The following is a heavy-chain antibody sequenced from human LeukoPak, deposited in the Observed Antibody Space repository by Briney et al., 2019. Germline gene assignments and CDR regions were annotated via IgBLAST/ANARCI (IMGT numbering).Heavy chain of an antibody. J-gene: IGHJ4*02. Sequence: PGGSLRLSCAASGFTFSSYSMNWVRQAPGKGLEWVSSISSSSSYIYYADSVKGRFTISRDNAKNSLYLQMNSPRAEDTAVYYCARRKCSSTSCYSFDYWGQGTLVTVSS. D-gene: IGHD2-2*01. CDR3: ARRKCSSTSCYSFDY. V-gene: IGHV3-21*01. CDR1: GFTFSSYS. CDR2: ISSSSSYI.